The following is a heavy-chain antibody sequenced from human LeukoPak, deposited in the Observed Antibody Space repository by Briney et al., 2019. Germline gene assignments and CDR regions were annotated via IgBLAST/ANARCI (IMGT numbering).Heavy chain of an antibody. D-gene: IGHD2-21*01. J-gene: IGHJ3*02. CDR1: GFTVSSNY. CDR3: ARQVLVRGAFDI. Sequence: GGSLRLSCAASGFTVSSNYMSWVRRAPGKGLEWVSVIYSGGSTYYADSVKGRFTISRDNSKNTLYLQLNSLRAEDTAVYYCARQVLVRGAFDIWGQGTMVTVSS. CDR2: IYSGGST. V-gene: IGHV3-53*01.